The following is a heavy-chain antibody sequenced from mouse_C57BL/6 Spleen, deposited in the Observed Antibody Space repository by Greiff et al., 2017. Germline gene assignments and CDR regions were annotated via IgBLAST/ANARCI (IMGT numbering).Heavy chain of an antibody. J-gene: IGHJ1*03. CDR3: ARDGVYSNYFDV. V-gene: IGHV5-6*02. CDR1: GFTFSSYG. Sequence: EVMLVESGGDLVKPGGSLKLSCAASGFTFSSYGMSWVRQTPDKRLEWVATISSGGSYTYYPDSVKGRFTISRDNAKNTLYLQMSSLKSEDTAMYYCARDGVYSNYFDVWGTGTTVTVSS. CDR2: ISSGGSYT. D-gene: IGHD2-5*01.